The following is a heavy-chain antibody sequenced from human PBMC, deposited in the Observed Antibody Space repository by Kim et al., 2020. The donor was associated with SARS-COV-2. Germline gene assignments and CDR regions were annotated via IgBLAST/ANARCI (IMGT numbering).Heavy chain of an antibody. V-gene: IGHV3-9*01. J-gene: IGHJ4*02. Sequence: DSVKGRFTISRDNAKNSLYLQMNSLRAEDTAVYYCAKSVAAGTWEGDFDYWGQGTLVTVSS. D-gene: IGHD6-13*01. CDR3: AKSVAAGTWEGDFDY.